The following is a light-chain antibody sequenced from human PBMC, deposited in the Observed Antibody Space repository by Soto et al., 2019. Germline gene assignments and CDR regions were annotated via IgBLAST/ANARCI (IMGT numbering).Light chain of an antibody. J-gene: IGLJ2*01. CDR3: AALDDSLNGVV. CDR2: SNN. CDR1: SSKIGSNT. Sequence: QSVLTQPPSASGTPGQRVTISCSGSSSKIGSNTVNWYQQLPGTAPKLLIYSNNQQPSGVPDRFSGSKSGTSASLAISGLQSEDEADYYCAALDDSLNGVVVGGGTKVTVI. V-gene: IGLV1-44*01.